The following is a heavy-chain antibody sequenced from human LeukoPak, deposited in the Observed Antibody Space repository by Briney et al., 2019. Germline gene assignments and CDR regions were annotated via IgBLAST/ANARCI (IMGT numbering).Heavy chain of an antibody. CDR2: IYYSGST. Sequence: SETLSLTCAVYGGSLSSYYWSWIRQPPRKGLEWIGYIYYSGSTNYNPSLKSRVTISVDTSKNQFSLKLSSVTAADTAVYYCAREGHYFDYWGQGTLVTVSS. CDR3: AREGHYFDY. V-gene: IGHV4-59*01. J-gene: IGHJ4*02. CDR1: GGSLSSYY.